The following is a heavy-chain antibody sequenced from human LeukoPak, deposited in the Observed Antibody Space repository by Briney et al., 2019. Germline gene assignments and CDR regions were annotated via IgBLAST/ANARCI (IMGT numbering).Heavy chain of an antibody. J-gene: IGHJ5*02. Sequence: GESLKISCKGSGYSFTSYWIGWVRQMPGKGLEWMGIIYPGDSDTRYSPSFQGQVTISADKSISTAYLQWSNLKASDTAMYYCARHGCSSTSCYTNWFDPWGQGTLVTVSS. CDR1: GYSFTSYW. V-gene: IGHV5-51*01. D-gene: IGHD2-2*02. CDR3: ARHGCSSTSCYTNWFDP. CDR2: IYPGDSDT.